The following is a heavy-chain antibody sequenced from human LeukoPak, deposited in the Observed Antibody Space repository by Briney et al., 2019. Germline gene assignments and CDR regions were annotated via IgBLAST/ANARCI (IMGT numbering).Heavy chain of an antibody. V-gene: IGHV4-4*07. CDR3: AREVGIVVVVAAKRAAFDI. Sequence: SETLSLTCTVSGGSISSYYWSWIRQPAGKGLEWIGRIYTSGSTNYNPSFKSRVTMSVDTSKNQFSLKLSSVTAADTAVYYCAREVGIVVVVAAKRAAFDIWGQGTMVTVSS. J-gene: IGHJ3*02. CDR2: IYTSGST. CDR1: GGSISSYY. D-gene: IGHD2-15*01.